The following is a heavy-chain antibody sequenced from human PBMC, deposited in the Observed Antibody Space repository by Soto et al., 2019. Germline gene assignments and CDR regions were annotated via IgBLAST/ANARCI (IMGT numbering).Heavy chain of an antibody. CDR3: ARGPDYSNFGYFDY. V-gene: IGHV3-33*01. D-gene: IGHD4-4*01. CDR2: IWNAGNNK. Sequence: QVQLVESGGGVVQPGRSLRLSCAASGFTFSSHAMNWVRQAPGKGLEWVALIWNAGNNKYYADAGSVKGRFTISRDNSRNILYLEMNSVRADDTGVYYCARGPDYSNFGYFDYWGQGTLVTVSS. J-gene: IGHJ4*02. CDR1: GFTFSSHA.